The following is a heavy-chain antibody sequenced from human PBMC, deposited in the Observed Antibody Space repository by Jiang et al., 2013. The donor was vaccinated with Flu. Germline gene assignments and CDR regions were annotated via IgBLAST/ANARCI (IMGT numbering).Heavy chain of an antibody. V-gene: IGHV4-34*01. CDR1: GGSFSGYY. CDR2: INHSGST. Sequence: LLKPSETLSLTCAVYGGSFSGYYWSWIRQPQEGLEWIGEINHSGSTNYNPSLKSRVTISVDTSKNQFSLKLSSVTAADTAVYYCARLKSSGGVISQGSTLFTSSPIFGYYFDYWGQGTLVTVSS. CDR3: ARLKSSGGVISQGSTLFTSSPIFGYYFDY. J-gene: IGHJ4*02. D-gene: IGHD3-3*01.